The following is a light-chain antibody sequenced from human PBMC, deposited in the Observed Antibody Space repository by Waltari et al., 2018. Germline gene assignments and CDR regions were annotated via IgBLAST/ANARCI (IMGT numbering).Light chain of an antibody. CDR3: QQYDTYPYT. J-gene: IGKJ2*01. Sequence: DIQMTQSPSTLSASIGDRVTITCWASQSISSWVAWYQQRPGKAPKLLIYKASSLQVGVSSRFSGSGSGTEFTLTISSLQADDFATYYCQQYDTYPYTFGQGTKLDIK. V-gene: IGKV1-5*03. CDR1: QSISSW. CDR2: KAS.